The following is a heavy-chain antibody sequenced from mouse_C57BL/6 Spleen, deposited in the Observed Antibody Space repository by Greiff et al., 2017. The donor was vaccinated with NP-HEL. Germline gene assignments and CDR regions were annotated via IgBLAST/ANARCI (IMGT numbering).Heavy chain of an antibody. CDR1: GFTFSDYG. Sequence: EVKLQESGGGLVKPGGSLKLSCAASGFTFSDYGMHWVRQAPEKGLEWVAYISSGNSTIYYADTVKGRFTISRDNAKNTLFLQMTSLRSEDMAMYYCASSYYSNYDYAMDYWGQGTSVTVSS. V-gene: IGHV5-17*01. J-gene: IGHJ4*01. CDR3: ASSYYSNYDYAMDY. D-gene: IGHD2-5*01. CDR2: ISSGNSTI.